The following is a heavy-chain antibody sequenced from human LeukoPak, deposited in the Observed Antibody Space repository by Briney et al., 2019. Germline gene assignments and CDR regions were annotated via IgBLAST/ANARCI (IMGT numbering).Heavy chain of an antibody. D-gene: IGHD2-2*01. Sequence: ASVKVSCRASGYTFTSYDVNWVRQATGQGLEWMGWMNPNSGNTGYAQKFQGRVTMTRNTSISTAYMELSSLRSEDTAVYYCARSSTSSDAFDIWSQGTMVTVSS. CDR3: ARSSTSSDAFDI. CDR2: MNPNSGNT. CDR1: GYTFTSYD. V-gene: IGHV1-8*01. J-gene: IGHJ3*02.